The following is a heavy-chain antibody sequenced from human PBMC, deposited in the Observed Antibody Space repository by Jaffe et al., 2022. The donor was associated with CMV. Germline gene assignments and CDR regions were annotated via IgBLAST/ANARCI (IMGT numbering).Heavy chain of an antibody. CDR1: GFTFSSYW. J-gene: IGHJ6*02. Sequence: EVQLVESGGGLVQPGGSLRLSCAASGFTFSSYWMSWVRQAPGKGLEWVANIKQDGSEKYYVDSVKGRFTISRDNAKNSLYLQMNSLRAEDTAVYYCARLVAVRGFDWGSTNRYYGMDVWGQGTTVTVSS. CDR3: ARLVAVRGFDWGSTNRYYGMDV. D-gene: IGHD3-9*01. CDR2: IKQDGSEK. V-gene: IGHV3-7*01.